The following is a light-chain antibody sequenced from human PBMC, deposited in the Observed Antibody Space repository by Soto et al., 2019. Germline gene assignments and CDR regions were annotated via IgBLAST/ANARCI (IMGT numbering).Light chain of an antibody. CDR3: CSSAPESTYV. V-gene: IGLV2-23*01. CDR1: SSDVGAYDA. CDR2: RGT. J-gene: IGLJ1*01. Sequence: QFVLAQPASVSGSPGQSITISCTGTSSDVGAYDAVSWYQQHPGKAPQVIIYRGTKRPSGVSTRFSGSVSGNTASLTVSGLQAEDEAEYFCCSSAPESTYVFGTGTKVTVL.